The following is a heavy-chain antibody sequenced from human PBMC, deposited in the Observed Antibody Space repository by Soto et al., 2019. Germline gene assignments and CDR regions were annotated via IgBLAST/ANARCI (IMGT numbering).Heavy chain of an antibody. Sequence: QVQLVQSGAEVKKPGSSVKVSCKASGGTFSSYTISWVRQAPGQGLEWMGRIIPILGIANYAQKFQGRVTITADKSTSTAYMGLSSRRSEDTAVYYCASSNCGGYCHYLSWFDPWGQGTLVTVSS. CDR1: GGTFSSYT. J-gene: IGHJ5*02. CDR2: IIPILGIA. CDR3: ASSNCGGYCHYLSWFDP. D-gene: IGHD2-21*01. V-gene: IGHV1-69*02.